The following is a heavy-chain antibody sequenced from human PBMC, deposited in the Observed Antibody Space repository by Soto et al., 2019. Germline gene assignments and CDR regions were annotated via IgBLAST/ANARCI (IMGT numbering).Heavy chain of an antibody. V-gene: IGHV2-5*02. CDR2: IYWDDAK. Sequence: SGPTLVNPTQTLTLTCTFSGFSLTASGVGVGWIRQPPGKALEWLAVIYWDDAKRYSPSLKTRLTITKDTSKNQVVLTMTNMDPVDTAIYYCARLSPILTGYNWFDPWGQGTLVTVSS. CDR3: ARLSPILTGYNWFDP. CDR1: GFSLTASGVG. J-gene: IGHJ5*02. D-gene: IGHD3-9*01.